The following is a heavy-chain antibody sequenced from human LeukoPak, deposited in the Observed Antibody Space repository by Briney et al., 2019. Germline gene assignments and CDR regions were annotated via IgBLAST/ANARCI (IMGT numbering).Heavy chain of an antibody. Sequence: GGSLRLSCAASGFTFSSYVMHWVRQATGKGLEWVSAIGTAGDTCYPGSVKGRFTISRENAKNSLYLQMNSLRAGDTAVYYCARVAGYDILTEEYNYGMDVWGQGTTVTVSS. CDR2: IGTAGDT. V-gene: IGHV3-13*01. CDR1: GFTFSSYV. D-gene: IGHD3-9*01. J-gene: IGHJ6*02. CDR3: ARVAGYDILTEEYNYGMDV.